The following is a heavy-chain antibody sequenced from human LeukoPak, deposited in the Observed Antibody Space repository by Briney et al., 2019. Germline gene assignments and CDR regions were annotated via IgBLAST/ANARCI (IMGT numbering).Heavy chain of an antibody. Sequence: GESLKISRKGSGYSFTTYWIGWVRQMPGKGLEWMGIIYPGDSDTRHSPSFQGQVTISADKSISTAYLQWSSLKASDTAMYFCARFYGSGSLINFDYWGQGTLVTVSS. CDR3: ARFYGSGSLINFDY. D-gene: IGHD3-10*01. CDR1: GYSFTTYW. CDR2: IYPGDSDT. J-gene: IGHJ4*02. V-gene: IGHV5-51*01.